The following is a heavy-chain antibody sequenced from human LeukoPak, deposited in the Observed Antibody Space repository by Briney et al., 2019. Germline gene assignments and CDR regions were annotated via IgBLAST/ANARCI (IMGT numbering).Heavy chain of an antibody. Sequence: GGSLGLSCAVSGFDFSGYWMTWVRQAPGKGLEWVATMNHEGSETYYLHSVKGRFTISRDNAENSLYLLMNGLRPEDMALYYCVRGGRATFDAWGQGTLATVSS. J-gene: IGHJ4*02. CDR3: VRGGRATFDA. D-gene: IGHD5-12*01. CDR2: MNHEGSET. V-gene: IGHV3-7*01. CDR1: GFDFSGYW.